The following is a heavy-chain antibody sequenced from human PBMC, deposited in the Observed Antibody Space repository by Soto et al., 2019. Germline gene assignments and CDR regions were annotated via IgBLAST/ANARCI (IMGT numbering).Heavy chain of an antibody. D-gene: IGHD3-9*01. CDR2: ISGSGGST. Sequence: PGGSLRLSCAASGFTFSSYAMSWVRQAPGKGLEWVSAISGSGGSTYYADSVKGRFTISGDNSKNTLYLQMNSLRAEDTAVYYCAKFQVWYDILTGGAFDIWGQGTMVTVSS. CDR3: AKFQVWYDILTGGAFDI. J-gene: IGHJ3*02. V-gene: IGHV3-23*01. CDR1: GFTFSSYA.